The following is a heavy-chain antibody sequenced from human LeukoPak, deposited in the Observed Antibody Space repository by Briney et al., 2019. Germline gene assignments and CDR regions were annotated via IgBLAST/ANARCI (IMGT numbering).Heavy chain of an antibody. CDR3: ARAYYDILTGYYRGGFDY. V-gene: IGHV3-33*08. J-gene: IGHJ4*02. D-gene: IGHD3-9*01. Sequence: HPGGSLRLSCAASGFSFRSYGMHWVRQAPGKGLEWVAVIWYDGSNKYYADSVKGRVTISRDNSKKTLYLQMNSLRAEDTAVYYCARAYYDILTGYYRGGFDYWGQGTLVTVSS. CDR1: GFSFRSYG. CDR2: IWYDGSNK.